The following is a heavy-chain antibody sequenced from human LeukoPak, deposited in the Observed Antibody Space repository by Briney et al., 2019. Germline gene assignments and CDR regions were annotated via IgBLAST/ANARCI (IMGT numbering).Heavy chain of an antibody. CDR1: GGSISSSTYY. J-gene: IGHJ4*02. D-gene: IGHD2-21*02. Sequence: PSETLSLTCTVSGGSISSSTYYWGWIRQPPGKGLEWIGSIYYDGSTNYNPSLKSRVTISVDTSKNQFSLKLASVTAADTVMYYCTRHGLAYCGGDCSFDHWGQGTLVTVSS. V-gene: IGHV4-39*01. CDR2: IYYDGST. CDR3: TRHGLAYCGGDCSFDH.